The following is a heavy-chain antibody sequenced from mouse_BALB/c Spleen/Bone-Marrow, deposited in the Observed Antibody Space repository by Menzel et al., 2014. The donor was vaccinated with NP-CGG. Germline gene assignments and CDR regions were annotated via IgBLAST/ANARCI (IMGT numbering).Heavy chain of an antibody. CDR2: INPSTGYT. CDR3: AGGGLDGAMDY. V-gene: IGHV1-7*01. J-gene: IGHJ4*01. Sequence: VQLQQSGAELAKPGASVKMSCKASGYTFTSYWMHWVKQRPGQGLEWIGYINPSTGYTEYNQKFKDKATLTADKSSSTAYMQLSSLTSEDSAVYYCAGGGLDGAMDYWGQGTSVTVSS. CDR1: GYTFTSYW.